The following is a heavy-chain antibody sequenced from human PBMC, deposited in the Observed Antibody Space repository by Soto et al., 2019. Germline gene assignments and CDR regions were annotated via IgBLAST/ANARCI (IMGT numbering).Heavy chain of an antibody. D-gene: IGHD1-26*01. CDR3: ARGSWDLDHYYYGMDV. CDR2: IYHSGST. J-gene: IGHJ6*02. V-gene: IGHV4-4*02. Sequence: SETLSLTCAVSGGSISSSNWWSWVRQPPGKGLEWIGEIYHSGSTNYNPSLKSRVTISVDKSKNQFSLKLSSVTAADTAVYYRARGSWDLDHYYYGMDVWGQGTTVTVSS. CDR1: GGSISSSNW.